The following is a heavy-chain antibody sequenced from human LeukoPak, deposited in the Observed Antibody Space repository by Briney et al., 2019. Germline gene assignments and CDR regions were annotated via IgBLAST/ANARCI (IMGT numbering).Heavy chain of an antibody. Sequence: KPGTLVKVSCKAAVIAFTSSAMHWVRQAPGQRLEWMGWINAGNGNTKYSQKFQGRVTITRDTSASTAYMELSSLRSEDTAVYYCAARPGIAVAGLDYWGQGTLVTVSS. CDR2: INAGNGNT. D-gene: IGHD6-19*01. CDR1: VIAFTSSA. V-gene: IGHV1-3*01. CDR3: AARPGIAVAGLDY. J-gene: IGHJ4*02.